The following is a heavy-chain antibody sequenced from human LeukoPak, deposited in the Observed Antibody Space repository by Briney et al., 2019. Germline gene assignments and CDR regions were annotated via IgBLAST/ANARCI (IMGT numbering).Heavy chain of an antibody. J-gene: IGHJ4*02. Sequence: GGSLRLSCAASGFTFSSYAMHWVRQAPGKGLEWVAAIRYDGTDKWYADSVKGRFTISRANSENTLYLQMNSLRAEDTAVYYCARDFCSSLSCYDFWGQGTLVTVSS. V-gene: IGHV3-33*08. CDR3: ARDFCSSLSCYDF. CDR1: GFTFSSYA. CDR2: IRYDGTDK. D-gene: IGHD2-2*01.